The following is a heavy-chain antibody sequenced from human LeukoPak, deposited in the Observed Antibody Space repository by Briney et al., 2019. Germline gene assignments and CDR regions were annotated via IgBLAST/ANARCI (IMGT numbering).Heavy chain of an antibody. D-gene: IGHD4-17*01. CDR2: INHSGST. CDR1: GGSFSGYY. J-gene: IGHJ4*02. V-gene: IGHV4-34*01. Sequence: SETLSLTCAVYGGSFSGYYWSWIRQPPGKGLEWIGEINHSGSTNYNPSLKSRVTISVDMSKNQFSLKLSSVTAADTAVYYCARARAQNLYGAYYFDYWGQGTLVTVSS. CDR3: ARARAQNLYGAYYFDY.